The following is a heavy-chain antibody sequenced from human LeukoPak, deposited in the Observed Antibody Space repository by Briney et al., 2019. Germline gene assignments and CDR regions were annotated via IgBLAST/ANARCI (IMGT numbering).Heavy chain of an antibody. CDR1: GFTFSSYW. Sequence: GGSLRLSCAASGFTFSSYWMSWARQAPGKGLEWVANIKQDGSEKYYEDSMKGRFTISRDNAKSSLYLQMKSLRAEDTAVYYCVRDVAYDFRNPYRYFQHWGQGTLVTVSS. V-gene: IGHV3-7*01. CDR3: VRDVAYDFRNPYRYFQH. D-gene: IGHD3-3*01. J-gene: IGHJ1*01. CDR2: IKQDGSEK.